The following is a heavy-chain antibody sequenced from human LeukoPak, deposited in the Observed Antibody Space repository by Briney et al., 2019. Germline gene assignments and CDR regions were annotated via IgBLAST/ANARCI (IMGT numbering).Heavy chain of an antibody. CDR3: ARDLDWILFDG. CDR2: IKPEGTTT. J-gene: IGHJ4*02. D-gene: IGHD3-9*01. V-gene: IGHV3-74*03. CDR1: GFTFSTYW. Sequence: GGSLRLSCAASGFTFSTYWMHWVRQAPGKGLVWVARIKPEGTTTAYADSVKGRFTIPRDNAKNTLFLQMNSLSAEDPAVYYGARDLDWILFDGWGQGTLVTVSS.